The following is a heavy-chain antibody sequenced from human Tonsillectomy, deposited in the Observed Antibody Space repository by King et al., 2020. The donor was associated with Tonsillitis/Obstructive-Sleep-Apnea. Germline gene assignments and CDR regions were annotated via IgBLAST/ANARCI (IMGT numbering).Heavy chain of an antibody. CDR1: GGSISSSAYY. D-gene: IGHD6-6*01. CDR2: IYYSGST. J-gene: IGHJ4*02. CDR3: AREGEFSSTNYFDY. Sequence: QLQESGPGLVKPSETLALTCTVSGGSISSSAYYWGWIRQPPGKGLKWIGSIYYSGSTHYNPSLKSRVTISVDTSKNQFSLKLSYVTAADTAVYYCAREGEFSSTNYFDYWGQGTLVTVSS. V-gene: IGHV4-39*02.